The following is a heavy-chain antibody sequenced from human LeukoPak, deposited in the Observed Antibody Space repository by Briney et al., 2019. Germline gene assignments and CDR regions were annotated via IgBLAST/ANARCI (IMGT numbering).Heavy chain of an antibody. V-gene: IGHV1-2*06. CDR1: GYTFTGYY. Sequence: ASVKVSCKASGYTFTGYYMHWVRPAPGQGLEWMGRINPNSGGTNYAQKFQGRVTMTRDTSISTAYMELSRLRSDDTAVYYCARGEYDFWISDYWGQGTLVTVSS. D-gene: IGHD3-3*01. CDR2: INPNSGGT. CDR3: ARGEYDFWISDY. J-gene: IGHJ4*02.